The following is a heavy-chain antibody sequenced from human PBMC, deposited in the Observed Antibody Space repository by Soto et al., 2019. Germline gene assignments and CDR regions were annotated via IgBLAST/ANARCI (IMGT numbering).Heavy chain of an antibody. J-gene: IGHJ6*02. CDR2: IYYSGST. D-gene: IGHD3-9*01. Sequence: SETLSLTCTVSGGSISSYYWSWIRQPPGKGLEWIGYIYYSGSTNYNPSLKSRVTISVDTSKNQFSLKLSSVTAADTAVYYCARGLYGNPVDFLPGYGPYNYGRDVWGQGTTVTASS. CDR1: GGSISSYY. CDR3: ARGLYGNPVDFLPGYGPYNYGRDV. V-gene: IGHV4-59*01.